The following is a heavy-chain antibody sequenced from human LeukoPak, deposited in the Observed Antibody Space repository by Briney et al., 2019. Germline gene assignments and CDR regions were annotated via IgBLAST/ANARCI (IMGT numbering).Heavy chain of an antibody. CDR3: ARGAAAGPGIYYFDF. CDR2: IYYSGST. Sequence: SETLSLTCTVSGGSISSSSYYWGWIRQPPGKGLEWIGSIYYSGSTYYNPSLKSRVTISVDTSKNQFSLKLSSVTAADTAVYYCARGAAAGPGIYYFDFWGQGTLATVSS. D-gene: IGHD6-13*01. CDR1: GGSISSSSYY. V-gene: IGHV4-39*01. J-gene: IGHJ4*02.